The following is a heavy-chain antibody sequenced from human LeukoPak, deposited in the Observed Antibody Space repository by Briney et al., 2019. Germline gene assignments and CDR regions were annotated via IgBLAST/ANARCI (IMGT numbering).Heavy chain of an antibody. V-gene: IGHV1-69*04. D-gene: IGHD1-26*01. CDR1: GGTFTSYA. CDR2: IIPILGIA. Sequence: SVKVSCKASGGTFTSYATSWVRQAPGQGLEWMGRIIPILGIANYAQKFQGRVTITADKSTSTAYMELSSLRSEDTAVYYCARVGEGSIGYFDYWGQGTLVTVSS. J-gene: IGHJ4*02. CDR3: ARVGEGSIGYFDY.